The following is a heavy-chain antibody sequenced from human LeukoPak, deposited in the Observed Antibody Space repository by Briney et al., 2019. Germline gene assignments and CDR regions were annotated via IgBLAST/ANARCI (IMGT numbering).Heavy chain of an antibody. CDR2: IYTSGST. J-gene: IGHJ3*02. D-gene: IGHD3-9*01. CDR1: GGSISSYY. V-gene: IGHV4-4*07. CDR3: AREGEAQYDILTRYYRGRAFDI. Sequence: PSETLSLTCTVSGGSISSYYWSWIRQPAGKGLEWIGRIYTSGSTNYNPSLKSRVTMSVDTSKNQFSLKLSSVPAADTAVYYCAREGEAQYDILTRYYRGRAFDIWGQGTMVTVSS.